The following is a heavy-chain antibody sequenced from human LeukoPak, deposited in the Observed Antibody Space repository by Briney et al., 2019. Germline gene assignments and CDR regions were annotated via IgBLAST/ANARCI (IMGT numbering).Heavy chain of an antibody. Sequence: SETLSLTCTVSGGSISSSGYYWSWIRQPPGKGLEWIGYIYHSGSTYYNPSLKSRITISLDTSKNQFSLKLSSVTAADMAVYYCARGLRDGYTPAAGANFDYWGQGTLVIVSS. CDR3: ARGLRDGYTPAAGANFDY. J-gene: IGHJ4*02. V-gene: IGHV4-30-4*01. CDR1: GGSISSSGYY. D-gene: IGHD5-24*01. CDR2: IYHSGST.